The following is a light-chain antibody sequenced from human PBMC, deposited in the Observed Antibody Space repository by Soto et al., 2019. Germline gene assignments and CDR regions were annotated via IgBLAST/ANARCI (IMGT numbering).Light chain of an antibody. Sequence: CVRAEPGSGSGSPGQSITISCTGTSSDVGGYNYVSWYQQHPVKAPKLMIYDVTNRPSGVSDRFSGSKSGNTASLTISGLQAEDEADYYCSSYPSSRTPYAFGPGTKVTVL. J-gene: IGLJ1*01. CDR2: DVT. CDR3: SSYPSSRTPYA. CDR1: SSDVGGYNY. V-gene: IGLV2-14*01.